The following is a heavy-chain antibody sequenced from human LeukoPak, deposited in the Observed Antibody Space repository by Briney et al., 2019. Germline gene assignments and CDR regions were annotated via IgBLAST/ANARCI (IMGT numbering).Heavy chain of an antibody. CDR1: GGSLTSSY. CDR2: IYYTGGT. D-gene: IGHD3-22*01. V-gene: IGHV4-59*03. Sequence: TSETLSLTCTVSGGSLTSSYWSWIRQPPGKGLEWIGYIYYTGGTNYNPSLKCRVTISIDTSKNQFSLKLSAVTAADTAVYYCVKGYYDSRHSSNPFDPWGQGTLVTVSS. J-gene: IGHJ5*02. CDR3: VKGYYDSRHSSNPFDP.